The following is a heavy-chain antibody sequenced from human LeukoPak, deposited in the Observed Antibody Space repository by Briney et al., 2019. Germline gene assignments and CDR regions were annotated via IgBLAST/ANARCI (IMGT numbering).Heavy chain of an antibody. CDR3: ATGNYYDSSGYSAYYFDY. Sequence: ASVKVSCKLSGYTLTELSMHWVREAPGKGLEWMGGFDPEDGETIYAQKFQGRVTMTEDTSTDTAYMELSSLRSEDTAVYYCATGNYYDSSGYSAYYFDYWGQGTLVTVSS. V-gene: IGHV1-24*01. CDR2: FDPEDGET. CDR1: GYTLTELS. J-gene: IGHJ4*02. D-gene: IGHD3-22*01.